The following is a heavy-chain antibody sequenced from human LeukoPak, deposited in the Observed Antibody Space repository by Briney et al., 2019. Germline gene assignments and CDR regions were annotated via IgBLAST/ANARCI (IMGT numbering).Heavy chain of an antibody. CDR1: GYTFTSYG. V-gene: IGHV1-18*01. J-gene: IGHJ4*02. CDR3: ARVPSNPNYDFWSGYYFDY. Sequence: ASVKVSCEASGYTFTSYGICWVRQAPGQGLEWMGWISAYNGNTNYAQKLQGRVTMTTDTSTSTAYMELRSLRSDDTAVYYCARVPSNPNYDFWSGYYFDYWGQGTLVTVSS. D-gene: IGHD3-3*01. CDR2: ISAYNGNT.